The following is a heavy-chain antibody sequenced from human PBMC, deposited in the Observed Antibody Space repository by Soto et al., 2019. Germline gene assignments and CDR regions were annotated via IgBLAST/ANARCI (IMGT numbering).Heavy chain of an antibody. CDR3: TRGGLGENYRSGVDY. CDR1: GYSFTIYY. D-gene: IGHD1-7*01. J-gene: IGHJ4*02. Sequence: QVQLVQSGAEVKKPGASVEVSCKASGYSFTIYYMHWVRQAPGQGLEWMGMINPSGGSTTYTQKFRGRVTMTSDTSTNTVYMELSSLRSEDTAVYYCTRGGLGENYRSGVDYWGQGTLVTVSS. V-gene: IGHV1-46*03. CDR2: INPSGGST.